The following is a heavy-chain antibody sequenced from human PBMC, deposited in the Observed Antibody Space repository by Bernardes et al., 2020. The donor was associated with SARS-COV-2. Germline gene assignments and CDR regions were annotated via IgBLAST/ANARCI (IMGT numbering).Heavy chain of an antibody. D-gene: IGHD3-22*01. J-gene: IGHJ4*02. V-gene: IGHV2-70*04. CDR1: GFSLSTSGIR. CDR3: ARTDTNGYYDY. CDR2: IDWDDDK. Sequence: SRPALGKPTQTLTLTCTFSGFSLSTSGIRVSWFRQPPGKALEWLARIDWDDDKFYRTSLKTRLTVSKDTSKNQVVLRMTSMDPVDTATYYCARTDTNGYYDYWGQGILVTVSS.